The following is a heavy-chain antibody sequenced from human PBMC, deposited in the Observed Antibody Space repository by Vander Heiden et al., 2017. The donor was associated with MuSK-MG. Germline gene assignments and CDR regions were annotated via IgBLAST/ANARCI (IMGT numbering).Heavy chain of an antibody. V-gene: IGHV1-18*01. Sequence: QVQLVQSGAEVKKPGASVKVSCKASGYTFTSYGISWVRQAPGQGLEWMGWISAYNGNTNYAQKLQGRVTMTTDTSTSTAYMELRSLRSDETAVYYCARDPTYDSSGSDAFDIWGQGTMVTVSS. CDR2: ISAYNGNT. D-gene: IGHD3-22*01. CDR3: ARDPTYDSSGSDAFDI. CDR1: GYTFTSYG. J-gene: IGHJ3*02.